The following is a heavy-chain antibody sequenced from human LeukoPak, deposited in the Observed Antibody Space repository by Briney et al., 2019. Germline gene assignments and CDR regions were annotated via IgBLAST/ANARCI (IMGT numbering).Heavy chain of an antibody. J-gene: IGHJ4*02. CDR1: GFTFSSYW. D-gene: IGHD3-16*01. CDR3: ARRSQLGGFYDY. Sequence: GGSLRLSCAASGFTFSSYWMHWVRQVPGKGLVWVSRINGDGSSTLYADSVKGRFTISRDSAKNTLYLEMNSLRAEDTALYYCARRSQLGGFYDYWGQGTLVTVSS. V-gene: IGHV3-74*01. CDR2: INGDGSST.